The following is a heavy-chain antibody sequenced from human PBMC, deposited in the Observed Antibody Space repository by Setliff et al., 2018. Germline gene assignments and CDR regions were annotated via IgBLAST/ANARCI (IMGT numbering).Heavy chain of an antibody. CDR2: MKRKTYGGTT. D-gene: IGHD3-10*01. Sequence: GGSLGPPLAASAFTFSNAWRSWVRQAPGKGLEWVGRMKRKTYGGTTDYAAPVKGRFTISRDDSQNTLYLQMNSLNTEDTAGYYCTTDYGLGSYYWGQGTLVTVSS. CDR1: AFTFSNAW. CDR3: TTDYGLGSYY. V-gene: IGHV3-15*01. J-gene: IGHJ4*02.